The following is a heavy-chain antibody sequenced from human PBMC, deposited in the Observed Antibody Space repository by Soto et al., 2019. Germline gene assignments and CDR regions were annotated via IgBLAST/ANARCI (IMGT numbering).Heavy chain of an antibody. CDR3: ARDDSFYGEPGYGMNV. V-gene: IGHV4-31*03. D-gene: IGHD4-17*01. Sequence: QVQLQESGPGLVEASQTLSLTCTVSGATISSGGFYWSWIRQRPGKGLEWIGHIDYTGSTYYNPSLNSRVTISVDMSRHQFSLKLRSVTAADTAKYFCARDDSFYGEPGYGMNVWGQGTTVTVSS. CDR2: IDYTGST. CDR1: GATISSGGFY. J-gene: IGHJ6*02.